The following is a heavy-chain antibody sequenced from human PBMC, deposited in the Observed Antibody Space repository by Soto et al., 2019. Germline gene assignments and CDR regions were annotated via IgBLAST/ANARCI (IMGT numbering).Heavy chain of an antibody. CDR1: GYTFTSYD. D-gene: IGHD2-15*01. J-gene: IGHJ3*02. V-gene: IGHV1-8*01. Sequence: ASVKVSCKASGYTFTSYDINWVRQATGQGLEWMGWMNPNSGNTGYAQKFQGRVTMTSNTSISTAYMELSSLRSEDTAVYYCATACGGGSCYFICADAFDIWGQGTMVTVSS. CDR2: MNPNSGNT. CDR3: ATACGGGSCYFICADAFDI.